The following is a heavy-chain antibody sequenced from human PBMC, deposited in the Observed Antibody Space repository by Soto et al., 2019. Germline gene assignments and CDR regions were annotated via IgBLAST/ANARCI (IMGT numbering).Heavy chain of an antibody. CDR1: GRSISSSSYY. CDR3: ARHIVVVTAPDAFDI. V-gene: IGHV4-39*01. D-gene: IGHD2-21*02. Sequence: SETLSLTCTVSGRSISSSSYYWGWIRQPPGKGLEWIGSIYYSGSTYYNPSLKSRVTISVDTSKNQFSLKLSSVTAADTAVYYCARHIVVVTAPDAFDIWGQGTMVTVSS. J-gene: IGHJ3*02. CDR2: IYYSGST.